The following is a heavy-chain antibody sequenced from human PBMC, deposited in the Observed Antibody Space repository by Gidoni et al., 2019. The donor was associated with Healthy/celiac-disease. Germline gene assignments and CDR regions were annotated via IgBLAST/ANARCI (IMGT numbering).Heavy chain of an antibody. CDR1: GCSIISYY. CDR2: IYYSGST. D-gene: IGHD3-10*01. CDR3: ARARMVRGVIGWFDP. Sequence: QVQLPESGPGLVKPPETLSLPCPVYGCSIISYYWRWIRQPPGKGLEWIGYIYYSGSTNYNPSLKSRVTISVDTSKNQFSLKLTSVTAADTAVYYCARARMVRGVIGWFDPWGQGTLVTVSS. V-gene: IGHV4-59*01. J-gene: IGHJ5*02.